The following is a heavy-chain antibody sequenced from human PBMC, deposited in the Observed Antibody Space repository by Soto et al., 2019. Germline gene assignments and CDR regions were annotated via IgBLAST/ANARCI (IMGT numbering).Heavy chain of an antibody. CDR1: GFTFSNYA. J-gene: IGHJ4*02. V-gene: IGHV3-23*01. CDR3: AKSPHDILIGSAFDY. Sequence: EVQLLESGGGLVQPGGSLRLSCAASGFTFSNYAMSWVRQAPGKGPEWVSGISSSGGSTYYADSVKGRFTISRDNAKNSLYLQMDRLRPEDTAFYYCAKSPHDILIGSAFDYWGQGTLVTVSS. CDR2: ISSSGGST. D-gene: IGHD3-9*01.